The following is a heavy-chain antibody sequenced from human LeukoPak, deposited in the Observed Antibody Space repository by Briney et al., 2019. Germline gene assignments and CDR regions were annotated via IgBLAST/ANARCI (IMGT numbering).Heavy chain of an antibody. J-gene: IGHJ4*02. CDR2: ISGSGGST. Sequence: PGGSLRLSCAASGFTFSSYAMSWVPQAPGKGLEGVSAISGSGGSTYYADSVKGRFTISRDNSKNTLYLQMNSLRAEDTAVYYCARVWFGELGPSDYWGQGTLVTVSS. V-gene: IGHV3-23*01. D-gene: IGHD3-10*01. CDR3: ARVWFGELGPSDY. CDR1: GFTFSSYA.